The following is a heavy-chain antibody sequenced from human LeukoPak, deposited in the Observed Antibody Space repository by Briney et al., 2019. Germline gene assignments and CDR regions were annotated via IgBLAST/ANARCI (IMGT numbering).Heavy chain of an antibody. CDR2: IYYSGST. Sequence: SETLSLTCTVSGGSVSSSSYYWGWIRQPPGKGLEWIGSIYYSGSTYYNPSLKSRVTISVDTSKNQFSLKLSSVTAADTAVYYCAREHSSSGVNYMDVWGKGTTVTVSS. CDR3: AREHSSSGVNYMDV. J-gene: IGHJ6*03. D-gene: IGHD6-6*01. CDR1: GGSVSSSSYY. V-gene: IGHV4-39*02.